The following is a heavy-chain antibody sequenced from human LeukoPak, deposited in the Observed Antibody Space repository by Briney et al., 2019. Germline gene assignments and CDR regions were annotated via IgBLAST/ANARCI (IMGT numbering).Heavy chain of an antibody. D-gene: IGHD5-24*01. CDR2: ISPGGGPT. CDR1: GFPFSIYG. J-gene: IGHJ4*02. V-gene: IGHV3-23*01. CDR3: AKSGYNRFDY. Sequence: GGSLRLSCAGSGFPFSIYGMNWVRQAPGKGLEWVSGISPGGGPTYYADSVKGRFTISRDNSKNTLYLQMNSLRAEDTAVYYCAKSGYNRFDYWGQGTLVTVSS.